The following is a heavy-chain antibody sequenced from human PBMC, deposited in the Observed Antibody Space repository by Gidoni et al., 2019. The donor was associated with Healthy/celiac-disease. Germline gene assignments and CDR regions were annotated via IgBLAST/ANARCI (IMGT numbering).Heavy chain of an antibody. CDR1: GFTFDDYA. D-gene: IGHD6-13*01. CDR2: ISWNSGSI. Sequence: EVQVVESGEGLVQPGRSRGLSCAASGFTFDDYAMHWVRQAPGKGLEWVSGISWNSGSIGYADSVKVRFTISRDNAKNSLYLQMNSLRAEDTALYYCVTAAGNGYWGQGTLVTVSS. J-gene: IGHJ4*02. CDR3: VTAAGNGY. V-gene: IGHV3-9*01.